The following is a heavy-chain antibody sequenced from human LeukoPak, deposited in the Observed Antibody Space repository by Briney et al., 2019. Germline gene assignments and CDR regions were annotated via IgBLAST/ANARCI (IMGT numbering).Heavy chain of an antibody. CDR2: ISSSSSYI. Sequence: GGSLRLSCAASGFTFSSYSMNWVRQAPGKGLEWVSSISSSSSYIYYADSVKGRFTISGDNAKNSLYLQMNSLRAEDTAVYYCARAYNWNDPSPFDYWGQGTLVTVSS. CDR1: GFTFSSYS. CDR3: ARAYNWNDPSPFDY. V-gene: IGHV3-21*01. D-gene: IGHD1-1*01. J-gene: IGHJ4*02.